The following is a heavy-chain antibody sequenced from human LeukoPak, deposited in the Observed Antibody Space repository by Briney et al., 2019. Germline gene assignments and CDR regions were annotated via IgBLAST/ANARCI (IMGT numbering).Heavy chain of an antibody. D-gene: IGHD6-19*01. CDR2: IWYDGSNK. Sequence: GGSLRLSCAASGFTFSSYGMHWVRQAPGKGLEWVAVIWYDGSNKYYADSVKGRFTISRDNSKNTLYLQMNSLRAEDTAVYYCAREVSSGWGPPDYWGQGTLVTVSS. J-gene: IGHJ4*02. CDR3: AREVSSGWGPPDY. CDR1: GFTFSSYG. V-gene: IGHV3-33*08.